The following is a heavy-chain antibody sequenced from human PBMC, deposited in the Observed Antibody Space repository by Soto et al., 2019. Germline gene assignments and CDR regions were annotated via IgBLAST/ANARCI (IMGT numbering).Heavy chain of an antibody. Sequence: EVKMVESGGGLVQPGGSLSLSCEVSGFTLNTYSMNWVRQAPGKGLEWVSFITSSGSTTYYADSVKGRFTVSRDNVKNSLFLQMNSLRDEDTAVYYCARVAIASGGVIAVTSALDVWGQGTTVTVSS. CDR1: GFTLNTYS. J-gene: IGHJ6*02. CDR3: ARVAIASGGVIAVTSALDV. D-gene: IGHD3-16*02. V-gene: IGHV3-48*02. CDR2: ITSSGSTT.